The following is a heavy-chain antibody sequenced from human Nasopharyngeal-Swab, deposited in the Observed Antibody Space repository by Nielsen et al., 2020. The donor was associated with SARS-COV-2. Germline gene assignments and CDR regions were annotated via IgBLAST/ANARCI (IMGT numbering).Heavy chain of an antibody. J-gene: IGHJ4*02. CDR1: GYSFSTYW. D-gene: IGHD4-17*01. V-gene: IGHV5-51*01. CDR3: ARHARATTVDY. Sequence: GSLRLSCTGSGYSFSTYWIGWVRQMPGKGLEWMGIIYPSDSDTRYSPSFQGQVTISADKSINTAYLHWSSLKASDTAMYYCARHARATTVDYWGQGTLVTVSS. CDR2: IYPSDSDT.